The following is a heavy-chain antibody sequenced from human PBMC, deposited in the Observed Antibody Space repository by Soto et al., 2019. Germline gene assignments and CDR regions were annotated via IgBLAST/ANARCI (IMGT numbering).Heavy chain of an antibody. V-gene: IGHV3-48*01. Sequence: GGSLRLSCAASGFTFSSYSMNWVRQAPGKGLEWVSYISSSSSTIYYADSVKGRFTISRDNAKNSLYLQMNSLRAEDTAVYYCARRHCSSTASCRGGYMDVWGKGTTVTVSS. J-gene: IGHJ6*03. D-gene: IGHD2-2*01. CDR3: ARRHCSSTASCRGGYMDV. CDR1: GFTFSSYS. CDR2: ISSSSSTI.